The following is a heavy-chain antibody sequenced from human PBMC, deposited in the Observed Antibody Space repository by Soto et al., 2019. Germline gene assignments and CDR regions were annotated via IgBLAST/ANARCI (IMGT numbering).Heavy chain of an antibody. V-gene: IGHV3-23*01. CDR3: AXVKRGVRFSYYYYGMDV. D-gene: IGHD3-3*01. Sequence: GGSLRLSCAAFGFTFSIYAMSWVRQAPGKGLEWVSAISGSGGSTYYADSVKGRFTISRDNSKNTLYLQMNSLRAEDTAVYYCAXVKRGVRFSYYYYGMDVWGPGTTVTVSS. CDR2: ISGSGGST. J-gene: IGHJ6*02. CDR1: GFTFSIYA.